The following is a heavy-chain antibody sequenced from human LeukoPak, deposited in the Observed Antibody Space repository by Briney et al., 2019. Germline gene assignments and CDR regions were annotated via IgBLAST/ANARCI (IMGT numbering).Heavy chain of an antibody. CDR2: INTSGGS. D-gene: IGHD6-19*01. CDR3: ARRGLGNWFDP. Sequence: PSETLSLTCSVSGDSLSSYYWNWIRQPVGEGLEWIGRINTSGGSNYNPSVRTRVSMSVDTSKNQFSLKLSSVTAADTAVYYCARRGLGNWFDPWGRGTLVTVSS. J-gene: IGHJ5*02. CDR1: GDSLSSYY. V-gene: IGHV4-4*07.